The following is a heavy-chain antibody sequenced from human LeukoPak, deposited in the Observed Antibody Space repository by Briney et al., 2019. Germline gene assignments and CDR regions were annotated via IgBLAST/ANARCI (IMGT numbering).Heavy chain of an antibody. CDR1: GYTFTGYY. V-gene: IGHV1-2*02. D-gene: IGHD6-19*01. CDR3: ARAYSSGWYGGERGCLY. CDR2: ISAYNGNT. Sequence: ASVKVSCKASGYTFTGYYMHWVRQAPGQGLEWMGWISAYNGNTNYAQKFQGRVTMTRDTSISTAYMELSRLRSDDTAVYYCARAYSSGWYGGERGCLYWGQGTLVTVSS. J-gene: IGHJ4*02.